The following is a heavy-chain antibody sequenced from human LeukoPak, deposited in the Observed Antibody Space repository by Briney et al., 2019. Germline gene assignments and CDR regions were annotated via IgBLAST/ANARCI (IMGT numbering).Heavy chain of an antibody. CDR3: ARSTRGVATYFDY. D-gene: IGHD5-12*01. CDR2: IYYSGST. V-gene: IGHV4-31*11. CDR1: GSSISSGGYY. Sequence: SETLSLTCAVSGSSISSGGYYWSWIRQHPGKGLEWIGYIYYSGSTYYNPSLKSRVTISVDTSKNQFSLKLSSVTAADTAVYYCARSTRGVATYFDYWGQGTLVTVSS. J-gene: IGHJ4*02.